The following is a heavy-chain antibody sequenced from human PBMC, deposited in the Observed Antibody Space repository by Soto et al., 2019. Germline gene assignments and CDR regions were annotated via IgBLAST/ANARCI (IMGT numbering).Heavy chain of an antibody. J-gene: IGHJ4*02. CDR1: GFTFSSYA. CDR2: ISGSGGST. V-gene: IGHV3-23*01. CDR3: AKRHTTVATPANYFDY. Sequence: GGSLRLSCAASGFTFSSYAMSWVRQAPGTGLEWVSAISGSGGSTYYADSVKGRFTISRDNSKNTLDLQMNSLRAEDTAVYYCAKRHTTVATPANYFDYWGQGTLVTVSS. D-gene: IGHD1-1*01.